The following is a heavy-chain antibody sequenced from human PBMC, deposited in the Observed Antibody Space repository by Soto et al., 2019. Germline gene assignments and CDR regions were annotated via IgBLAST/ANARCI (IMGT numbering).Heavy chain of an antibody. CDR1: GYSFTSLD. J-gene: IGHJ4*02. CDR2: MQPSTGRT. Sequence: QVQLVQSGAEVREPGASVKVSCKASGYSFTSLDINWVRQTAGQGLEWMGWMQPSTGRTGYAQKFPGRVTQTRATSINTAHMELTTLTADDTAFYYCARGVSAGVDYWGQGTLVTVSS. CDR3: ARGVSAGVDY. D-gene: IGHD1-26*01. V-gene: IGHV1-8*01.